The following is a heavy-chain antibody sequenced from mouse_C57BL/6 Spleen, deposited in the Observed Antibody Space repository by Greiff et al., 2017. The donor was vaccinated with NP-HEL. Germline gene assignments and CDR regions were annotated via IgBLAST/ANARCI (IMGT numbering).Heavy chain of an antibody. CDR3: ARSGAYYSNLAWFAY. CDR2: INPGSGGT. V-gene: IGHV1-54*01. Sequence: QVQLKESGAELVRPGTSVKVSCKASGYAFTNYLIEWVKQRPGQGLEWIGVINPGSGGTNYNEKFKGKATLTADKSSSTAYMQLSSLTSEDSAVYFCARSGAYYSNLAWFAYWGQGTLVTVSA. J-gene: IGHJ3*01. CDR1: GYAFTNYL. D-gene: IGHD2-5*01.